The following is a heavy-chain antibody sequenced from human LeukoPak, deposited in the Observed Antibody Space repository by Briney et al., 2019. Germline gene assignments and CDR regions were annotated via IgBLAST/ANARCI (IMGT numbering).Heavy chain of an antibody. CDR3: ARYILTGYYTGVYWFDP. Sequence: SETLSLTCTVSGGSLSSGGYYWSWIRQHPGKGLEWIGYIYCSGSTYYNPSLKSRVTISVDTSKNQFSLNLSSVTAADTAVYYCARYILTGYYTGVYWFDPWGQGTLVTVSS. V-gene: IGHV4-31*03. J-gene: IGHJ5*02. CDR2: IYCSGST. D-gene: IGHD3-9*01. CDR1: GGSLSSGGYY.